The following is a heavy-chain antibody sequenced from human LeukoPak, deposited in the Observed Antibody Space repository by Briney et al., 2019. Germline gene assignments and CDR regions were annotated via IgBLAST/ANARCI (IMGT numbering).Heavy chain of an antibody. CDR3: ARDFGCSYGIHSGFDS. V-gene: IGHV1-18*01. CDR1: GYTFTNYG. J-gene: IGHJ4*02. D-gene: IGHD5-18*01. Sequence: ASVKVSYKPSGYTFTNYGISWVRQSPGQGREWMGWISAYNGNTHYAQKLQRRVTVTTDTSTSTPYLEVRSLRSDDTTVYYCARDFGCSYGIHSGFDSWGQGTQVTVSS. CDR2: ISAYNGNT.